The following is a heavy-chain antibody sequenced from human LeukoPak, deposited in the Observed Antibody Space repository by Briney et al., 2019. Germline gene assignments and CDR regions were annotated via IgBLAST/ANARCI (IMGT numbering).Heavy chain of an antibody. CDR1: GGSVNSGGYS. Sequence: SETLSLTCVVSGGSVNSGGYSWSWIRQPPGKGLEWIGYIYDTGSTLYNPSLESRLTISIDTSKNQFSLRLSSVTAADTAVYFCASYSLSREDFQDWGQGTLVTVSS. V-gene: IGHV4-30-4*07. CDR2: IYDTGST. CDR3: ASYSLSREDFQD. J-gene: IGHJ1*01. D-gene: IGHD6-13*01.